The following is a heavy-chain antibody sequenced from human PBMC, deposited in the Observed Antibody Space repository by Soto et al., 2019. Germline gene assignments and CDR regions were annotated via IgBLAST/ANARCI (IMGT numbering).Heavy chain of an antibody. J-gene: IGHJ3*02. Sequence: ASVKVSCKASGGTFSSYAISWVRHAPGQGLEWMGGIIPVFGTANYAQKFQGRVTITADESTSTAYMELSSLRSEDTAVYYCARDSSRRLVYDSSGYEGAFDSWGRGTMDT. CDR1: GGTFSSYA. CDR3: ARDSSRRLVYDSSGYEGAFDS. V-gene: IGHV1-69*13. D-gene: IGHD3-22*01. CDR2: IIPVFGTA.